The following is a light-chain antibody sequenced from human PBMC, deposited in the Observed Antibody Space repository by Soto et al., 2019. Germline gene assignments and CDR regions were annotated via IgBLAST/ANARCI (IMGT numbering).Light chain of an antibody. CDR2: DAS. V-gene: IGKV3-15*01. CDR3: QQYHIWPLT. J-gene: IGKJ4*01. Sequence: EIVMTQSPATLSVSPGERATLSCRASQSVSSDLAWYQQKPGQAPRLLIYDASTRATGIPARFSGSGSGTEFTLTLISLQSEDFAVYYCQQYHIWPLTVGGGTKVEIK. CDR1: QSVSSD.